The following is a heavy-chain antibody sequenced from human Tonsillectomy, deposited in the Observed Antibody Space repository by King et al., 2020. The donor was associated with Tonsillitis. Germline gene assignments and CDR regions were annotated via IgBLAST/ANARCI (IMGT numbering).Heavy chain of an antibody. CDR1: GFTFNSYI. D-gene: IGHD3-10*01. CDR2: ISSDETNK. J-gene: IGHJ4*02. CDR3: AREGYYGSGSPPTFSFDY. Sequence: QLVQSGGGVVQPGRSLRLSCAASGFTFNSYIIHWVRQAPGKGLEWVAVISSDETNKYYADSVKGRFTISRDSSKNTLYLQMNSLRAEDTAVYYCAREGYYGSGSPPTFSFDYWGQGTLVTVSS. V-gene: IGHV3-30*04.